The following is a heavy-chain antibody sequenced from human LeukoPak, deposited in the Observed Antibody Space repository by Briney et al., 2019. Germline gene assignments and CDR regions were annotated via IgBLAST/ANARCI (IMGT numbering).Heavy chain of an antibody. V-gene: IGHV3-7*01. CDR2: IKQDGSEK. D-gene: IGHD1-26*01. CDR1: GFTFSSYW. J-gene: IGHJ4*02. Sequence: PGGSLRLSCAASGFTFSSYWMSWVRQAPGKGLEWVASIKQDGSEKYYVDSVKGRFTISRDNAKNSLYLQMNSLRAEDTAVYYCARDLSGSYHTPFGYWGQGTLVTVSS. CDR3: ARDLSGSYHTPFGY.